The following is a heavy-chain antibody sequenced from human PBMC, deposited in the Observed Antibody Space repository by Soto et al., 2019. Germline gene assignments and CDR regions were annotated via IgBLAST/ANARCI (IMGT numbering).Heavy chain of an antibody. CDR2: IYYGGSI. D-gene: IGHD3-22*01. J-gene: IGHJ5*02. Sequence: NPSETLSLTCSVSGCSISSGYWTWIRQPPGKGLEWIGYIYYGGSINYNPSLKSRVIISVDTAKNQFSLRLSSVSAADTAVYYCTGAYYDVSGYSLDPWGQGTSVTVSS. V-gene: IGHV4-59*01. CDR1: GCSISSGY. CDR3: TGAYYDVSGYSLDP.